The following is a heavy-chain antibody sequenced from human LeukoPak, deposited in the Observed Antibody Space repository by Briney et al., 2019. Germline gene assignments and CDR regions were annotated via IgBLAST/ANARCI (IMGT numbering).Heavy chain of an antibody. Sequence: PGGSLRLSCAASGFTFSSYSMNWVRQAPGKGLEWVSSISSSSSYIYYADSVKGRFTISRDNAKNSPYLQMNSLRAEDTAVYYCARLLASDYDILTGYYGAFDIWGQGTMVTVSS. CDR1: GFTFSSYS. CDR2: ISSSSSYI. J-gene: IGHJ3*02. V-gene: IGHV3-21*01. D-gene: IGHD3-9*01. CDR3: ARLLASDYDILTGYYGAFDI.